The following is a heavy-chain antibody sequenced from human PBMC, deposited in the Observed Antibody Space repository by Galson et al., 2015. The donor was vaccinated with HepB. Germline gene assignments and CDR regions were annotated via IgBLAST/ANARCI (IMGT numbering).Heavy chain of an antibody. Sequence: SLRLSCAASGFTFSNAWMNWVRQAPGKGLEWVGRITSKTDGGTTDYAAPVKGRFTISRDDSKNTLYLQMNSLKTEDTAVYYCTTEGTELGILWFGEIIPYYYYYGMDVWGQGTTVTVSS. CDR3: TTEGTELGILWFGEIIPYYYYYGMDV. V-gene: IGHV3-15*07. CDR1: GFTFSNAW. D-gene: IGHD3-10*01. CDR2: ITSKTDGGTT. J-gene: IGHJ6*02.